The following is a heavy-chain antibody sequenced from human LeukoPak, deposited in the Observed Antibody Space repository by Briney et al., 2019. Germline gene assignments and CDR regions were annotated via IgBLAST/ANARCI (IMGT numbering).Heavy chain of an antibody. Sequence: GGSLRLSCAASGFTCSDYYMSWIRQAPGKGLEWVSYISSSGSTIYYADSVKGRFTISRDNAKNSLYLQMNSPRAEDTAAYYCARDPTIAVGPFDYWGQGTLVTVSS. CDR3: ARDPTIAVGPFDY. V-gene: IGHV3-11*04. D-gene: IGHD6-19*01. CDR2: ISSSGSTI. CDR1: GFTCSDYY. J-gene: IGHJ4*02.